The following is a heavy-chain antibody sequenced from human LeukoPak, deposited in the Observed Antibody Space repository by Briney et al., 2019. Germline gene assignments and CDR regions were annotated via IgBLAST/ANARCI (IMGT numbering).Heavy chain of an antibody. CDR3: ARAGPSRGLRFLEWLTFDAFDI. D-gene: IGHD3-3*01. CDR2: IKQDGSEK. CDR1: GFTFSSYW. V-gene: IGHV3-7*01. Sequence: GGSLRLSFAASGFTFSSYWMSWVRQAPGKGLEWVANIKQDGSEKYYVDSVKGRFTISRDNAKNSLYLQMNSLRAEDTAVYYCARAGPSRGLRFLEWLTFDAFDIWGQGTMVTVSS. J-gene: IGHJ3*02.